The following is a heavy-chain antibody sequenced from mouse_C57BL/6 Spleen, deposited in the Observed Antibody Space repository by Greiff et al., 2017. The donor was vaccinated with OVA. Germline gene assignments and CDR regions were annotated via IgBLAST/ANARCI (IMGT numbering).Heavy chain of an antibody. CDR3: ARPSRIYYYAMDY. Sequence: VQVVESGPGLVAPSQSLSITCTVSGFSLTSYGVHWVRQPPGKGLEWLVVIWSDGSTTYNSALKSRLSISKDNSKSQVFLKMNSLQTDDTAMYYCARPSRIYYYAMDYWGQGTSVTVSS. CDR2: IWSDGST. J-gene: IGHJ4*01. CDR1: GFSLTSYG. V-gene: IGHV2-6*03.